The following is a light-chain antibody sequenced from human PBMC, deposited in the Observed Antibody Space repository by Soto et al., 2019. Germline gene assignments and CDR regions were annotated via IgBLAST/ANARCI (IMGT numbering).Light chain of an antibody. Sequence: EIVMTQSPATLSVSPGERATLSCRASQSVSSRYLAWYQQKPGQAPRLLIYGASSRATGIPDRFSGSGSGTDFTLTISSLEPEDFAVYYCQQRSNWPPSWTFGQGTKVDIK. J-gene: IGKJ1*01. CDR1: QSVSSRY. CDR2: GAS. V-gene: IGKV3D-20*02. CDR3: QQRSNWPPSWT.